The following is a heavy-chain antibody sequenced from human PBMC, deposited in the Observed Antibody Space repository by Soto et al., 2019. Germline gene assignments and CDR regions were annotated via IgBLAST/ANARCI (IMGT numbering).Heavy chain of an antibody. CDR1: GFTFSSYA. CDR3: AKDRTIFGVVTTSAEYFQH. J-gene: IGHJ1*01. V-gene: IGHV3-23*01. D-gene: IGHD3-3*01. Sequence: GGSLRLSCAASGFTFSSYAMSWVRQAPGKGLEWVSAISGSGGSTYYADSVKGRFTISRDNSKNTLYLQMNSLRAEDTAVYYCAKDRTIFGVVTTSAEYFQHWGQGTLVTVSS. CDR2: ISGSGGST.